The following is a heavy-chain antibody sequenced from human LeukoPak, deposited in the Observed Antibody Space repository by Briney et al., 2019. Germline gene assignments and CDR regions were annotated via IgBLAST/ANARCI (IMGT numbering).Heavy chain of an antibody. V-gene: IGHV3-7*01. J-gene: IGHJ4*02. CDR3: ARVLSLAARPPVIDY. CDR1: GFPFSRHW. CDR2: IKEDGSEN. Sequence: GGALRLSCAASGFPFSRHWMSWVRQAPGKGLQWVANIKEDGSENYYVDSVKGRFTISRDNARNTLYLQMNSLRAEDTAVYYCARVLSLAARPPVIDYWGQGTLVTVSS. D-gene: IGHD3-16*01.